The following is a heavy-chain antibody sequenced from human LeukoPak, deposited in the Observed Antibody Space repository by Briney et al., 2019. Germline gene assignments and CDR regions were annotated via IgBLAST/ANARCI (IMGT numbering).Heavy chain of an antibody. D-gene: IGHD3-3*01. V-gene: IGHV4-59*01. CDR2: IYYSGST. CDR3: ARDKFTIFGVGKYTSYYYYMDV. Sequence: TSETLSLTCTVSGGSISSYYWSWIRQPPGKGLEWIGYIYYSGSTNYNPSLKSRVTISVDTSKNQFSLKLSSVTAADTAVYYCARDKFTIFGVGKYTSYYYYMDVWGKGTTVTVSS. CDR1: GGSISSYY. J-gene: IGHJ6*03.